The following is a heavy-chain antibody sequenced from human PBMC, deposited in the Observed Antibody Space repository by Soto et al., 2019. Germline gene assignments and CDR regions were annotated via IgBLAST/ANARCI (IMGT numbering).Heavy chain of an antibody. CDR1: GGSISSGSYH. V-gene: IGHV4-31*03. J-gene: IGHJ4*02. CDR3: ARVEGSSYYFRHDC. D-gene: IGHD1-26*01. CDR2: IYYSGSS. Sequence: PSETLSLTCTVSGGSISSGSYHWSLIRQHPGKGLEWIGNIYYSGSSYYNPSLKSRATISIDTSKDQFSLRLGSVTAADTAVYYCARVEGSSYYFRHDCWGRGTLVTVSS.